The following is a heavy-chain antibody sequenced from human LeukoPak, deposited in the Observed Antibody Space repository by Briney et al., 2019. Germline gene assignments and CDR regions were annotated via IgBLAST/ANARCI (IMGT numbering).Heavy chain of an antibody. CDR1: GGTFSSYA. CDR3: ARDDSSILWFGGFDY. CDR2: IIPIFGTA. Sequence: ASVKVSCKASGGTFSSYAISWVRQAPGQGLEWMGGIIPIFGTANYAQKFQGRVTITADESTSTAYMELSSLRSEDTAVYYCARDDSSILWFGGFDYWGQGTLVTVSS. J-gene: IGHJ4*02. V-gene: IGHV1-69*01. D-gene: IGHD3-10*01.